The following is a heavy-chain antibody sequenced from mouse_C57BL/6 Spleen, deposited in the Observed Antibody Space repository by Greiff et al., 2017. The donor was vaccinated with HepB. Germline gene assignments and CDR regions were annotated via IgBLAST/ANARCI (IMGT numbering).Heavy chain of an antibody. V-gene: IGHV5-12*01. CDR1: GFTFSDYY. CDR3: ARPITTVVAAPFAY. Sequence: EVKLVESGGGLVQPGGSLKLSCAASGFTFSDYYMYWVRQTPEKRLEWVAYISNGGGSTYYPDTVKGRFTISRDNAKNTLYLQMSRLKSEDTAMYYCARPITTVVAAPFAYWGQGTLVTVSA. J-gene: IGHJ3*01. CDR2: ISNGGGST. D-gene: IGHD1-1*01.